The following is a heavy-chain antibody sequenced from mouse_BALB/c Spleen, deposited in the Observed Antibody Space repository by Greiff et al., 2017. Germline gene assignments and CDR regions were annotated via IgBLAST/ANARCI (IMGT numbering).Heavy chain of an antibody. J-gene: IGHJ2*01. Sequence: DVMLVESGGGLVKPGGSLKLSCAASGFAFSSYDMSWVRQTPEKRLEWVAYISSGGGSTYYPDTVKGRFTISRDNAKNTLYLQMSSLKSEDTAMYYCARQRGATPFDYWGQGTTLTVSS. CDR3: ARQRGATPFDY. CDR1: GFAFSSYD. D-gene: IGHD3-1*01. V-gene: IGHV5-12-1*01. CDR2: ISSGGGST.